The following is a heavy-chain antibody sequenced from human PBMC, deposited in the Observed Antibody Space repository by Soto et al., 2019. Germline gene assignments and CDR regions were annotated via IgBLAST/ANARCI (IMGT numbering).Heavy chain of an antibody. D-gene: IGHD4-17*01. J-gene: IGHJ4*02. Sequence: QVQLVQSGAEVKKPGASVKVSCKASGYTFTSYDINWVRQATGQGLEWMGWMNLNSGYTGSAQKFQGRVTMTRSNSIRTAYMELSSLTSEDTAVYYCARANGDFDSWGQGTLVTVSS. CDR3: ARANGDFDS. V-gene: IGHV1-8*01. CDR2: MNLNSGYT. CDR1: GYTFTSYD.